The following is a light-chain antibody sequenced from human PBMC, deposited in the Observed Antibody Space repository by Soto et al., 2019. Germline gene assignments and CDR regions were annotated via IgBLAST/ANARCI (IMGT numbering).Light chain of an antibody. CDR3: QQQQNGGSPPWT. CDR1: QSVSSN. CDR2: GAS. V-gene: IGKV3-15*01. Sequence: EIVMTQSPATLSVSPGETATLSCRASQSVSSNLAWYQQKPGQAPSLLIYGASTRATDIPPRFSGSGSGTEFTLTITSLQSEDFAVYYCQQQQNGGSPPWTFGQGTKVEMK. J-gene: IGKJ1*01.